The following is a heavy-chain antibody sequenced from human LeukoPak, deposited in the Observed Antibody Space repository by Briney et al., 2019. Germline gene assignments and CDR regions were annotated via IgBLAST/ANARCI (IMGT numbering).Heavy chain of an antibody. D-gene: IGHD3-9*01. J-gene: IGHJ5*02. V-gene: IGHV1-18*04. CDR1: GYTFSNYG. CDR2: ISAYNGNT. CDR3: ARDLAWGYLDQQTQVGWLDP. Sequence: ASVKVSCKASGYTFSNYGISWVRQAPGQGLERMGWISAYNGNTDYAQKFQGRFTMTTDTSTSTAYMELRTLKSDDTAVYFCARDLAWGYLDQQTQVGWLDPWGQGSLVTVSS.